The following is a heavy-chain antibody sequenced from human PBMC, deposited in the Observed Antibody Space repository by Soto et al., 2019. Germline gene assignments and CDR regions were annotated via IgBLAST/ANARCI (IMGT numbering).Heavy chain of an antibody. CDR3: ARDRAVTTPQFDY. J-gene: IGHJ4*02. Sequence: SVKVSCKDSGGTFSSYAISWVRQAPGQGLEWMGGIIPIFGTANYAQKFQGRVTITADESTSTAYMELSSLRSEDTAVYYCARDRAVTTPQFDYWGQGTLVTVSS. CDR2: IIPIFGTA. CDR1: GGTFSSYA. V-gene: IGHV1-69*13. D-gene: IGHD4-17*01.